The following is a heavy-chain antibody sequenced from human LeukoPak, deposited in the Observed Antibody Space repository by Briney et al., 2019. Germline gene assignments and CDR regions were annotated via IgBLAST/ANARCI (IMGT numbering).Heavy chain of an antibody. D-gene: IGHD6-6*01. CDR1: GFIFSGSA. CDR2: IRSKANSYAT. CDR3: SSSAIITELYYYYYYMDV. J-gene: IGHJ6*03. Sequence: GGSLRLSCAASGFIFSGSAMHWVRQASGKGLEWVGRIRSKANSYATAYAASVKGRFTISRDDSKNTAYLQMNSLKTEDTAVYYCSSSAIITELYYYYYYMDVWGKGTTVTVSS. V-gene: IGHV3-73*01.